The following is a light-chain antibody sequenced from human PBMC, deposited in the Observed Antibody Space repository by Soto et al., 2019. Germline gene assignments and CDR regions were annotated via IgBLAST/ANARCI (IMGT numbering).Light chain of an antibody. V-gene: IGLV2-14*01. J-gene: IGLJ1*01. CDR2: EVS. Sequence: QSALTQPASVSGSPGQSITISCTGTNSDVGAYRFVFWYQQHPGKAPKLMIYEVSHRPSGVSDRFSGSKSGNTASLTISGLQAEDEADYYCTSYTSSGHYVFGAGTKLTVL. CDR3: TSYTSSGHYV. CDR1: NSDVGAYRF.